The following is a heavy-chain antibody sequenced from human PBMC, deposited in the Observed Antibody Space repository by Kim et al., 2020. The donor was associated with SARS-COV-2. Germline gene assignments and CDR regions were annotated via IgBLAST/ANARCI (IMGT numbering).Heavy chain of an antibody. CDR1: GYTFTSYG. Sequence: ASVKVSCKASGYTFTSYGISWVRQAPGQGLEWMGWISAYNGNTNYAQKLQGRVTMTTDTSTSTAYMELRSLRSDDTAVYYCARVSHGITFGGVIVSYNWFDPWGQGTLVTLSS. CDR2: ISAYNGNT. CDR3: ARVSHGITFGGVIVSYNWFDP. J-gene: IGHJ5*02. V-gene: IGHV1-18*04. D-gene: IGHD3-16*02.